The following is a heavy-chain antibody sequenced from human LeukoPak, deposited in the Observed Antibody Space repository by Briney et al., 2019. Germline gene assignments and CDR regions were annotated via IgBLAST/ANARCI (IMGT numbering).Heavy chain of an antibody. Sequence: GGSLRLSCAASGFTFSSYSMNWVRQAPGKGLEWVGRIKSKTDGGTTDYAAPVKDRFTISRDDSKDTLFLQMNSLKIEDTAVYYCTTAPAAFDIWGQGTMVTVSS. J-gene: IGHJ3*02. CDR1: GFTFSSYS. V-gene: IGHV3-15*01. CDR3: TTAPAAFDI. CDR2: IKSKTDGGTT.